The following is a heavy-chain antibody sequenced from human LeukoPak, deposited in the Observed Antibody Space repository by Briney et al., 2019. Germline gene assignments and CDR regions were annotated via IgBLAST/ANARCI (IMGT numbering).Heavy chain of an antibody. CDR2: INSDGSST. D-gene: IGHD1-1*01. J-gene: IGHJ3*01. Sequence: PGGSLRLSCAASGFTFSSFWMHWVRQAPGKGLMWVSRINSDGSSTTYADSVKGRFTISRDNAKNTLYLHMSSLRAEDTAVYYCRGRIPTTDYTFDVWGQGTMVTVSS. V-gene: IGHV3-74*03. CDR1: GFTFSSFW. CDR3: RGRIPTTDYTFDV.